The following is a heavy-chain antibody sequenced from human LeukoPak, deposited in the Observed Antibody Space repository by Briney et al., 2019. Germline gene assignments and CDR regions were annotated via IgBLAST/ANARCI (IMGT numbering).Heavy chain of an antibody. D-gene: IGHD5-18*01. V-gene: IGHV4-34*01. J-gene: IGHJ4*02. CDR2: IKHSGST. CDR3: ASQSTVYSGFPVDY. CDR1: GGYFSGYY. Sequence: SENLSITCAVYGGYFSGYYWSWNHQPPGKGPEWIGEIKHSGSTNYNPSLKSRVTISVDTSKNHFSLKLSSVTAADTAVYYCASQSTVYSGFPVDYWGQGTLVTVSS.